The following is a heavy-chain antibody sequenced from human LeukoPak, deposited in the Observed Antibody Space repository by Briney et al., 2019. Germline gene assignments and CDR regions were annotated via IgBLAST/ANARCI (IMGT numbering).Heavy chain of an antibody. V-gene: IGHV4-59*12. CDR1: GAFFNNYY. Sequence: SETLSLTCTVSGAFFNNYYWSWVRQPPGKGLECLAYMYNTGISKYNPSLKSRATISVDKSKNQFSLKLSSVTAADTAVYYCASTSDDYGVHGAFDIWGQGTMVTVSS. D-gene: IGHD4-17*01. CDR3: ASTSDDYGVHGAFDI. CDR2: MYNTGIS. J-gene: IGHJ3*02.